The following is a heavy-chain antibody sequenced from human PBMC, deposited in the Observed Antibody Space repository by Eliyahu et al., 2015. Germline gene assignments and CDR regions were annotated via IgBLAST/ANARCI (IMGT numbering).Heavy chain of an antibody. CDR3: ASRLPTAGGYFDY. CDR2: IYYSGST. D-gene: IGHD2-21*02. J-gene: IGHJ4*02. V-gene: IGHV4-59*01. CDR1: GCXISSYY. Sequence: QVQLQESGPGLVKPSETLSLTCTVSGCXISSYYXSWXRQPPGXGLEWIGYIYYSGSTNYNPSLKSRVTISVDTSKNQFSLKMRSVTAADTAVYYCASRLPTAGGYFDYWGQGTLVTVSS.